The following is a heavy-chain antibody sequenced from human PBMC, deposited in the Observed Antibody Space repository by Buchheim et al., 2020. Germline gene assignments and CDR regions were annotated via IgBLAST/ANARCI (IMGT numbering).Heavy chain of an antibody. D-gene: IGHD6-13*01. CDR2: IYHSGST. Sequence: QLQLQEPGSGLVKPSQTLSLTCAVSGGSISSGGYSWSWIRQPPGKGLEWIGYIYHSGSTYYNPSLKSRVTISVDRSKNQFSLKLSSVTAADTAVYYCARAGIAAAGNYGMDVWGQGTT. CDR3: ARAGIAAAGNYGMDV. V-gene: IGHV4-30-2*01. CDR1: GGSISSGGYS. J-gene: IGHJ6*02.